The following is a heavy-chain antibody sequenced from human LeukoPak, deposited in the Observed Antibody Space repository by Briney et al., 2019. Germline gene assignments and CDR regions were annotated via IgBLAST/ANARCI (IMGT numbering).Heavy chain of an antibody. CDR3: ARVVGATPNFDY. J-gene: IGHJ4*02. Sequence: GGSLRLSCAASGFTFSSYGMHWVRQAPGKGLEWVAFIRYDGSNKYYADSVKGRFTISRDNSKNTLYLQMNSLRAEDTAVYYCARVVGATPNFDYWGQGTLVTVSS. V-gene: IGHV3-30*02. CDR2: IRYDGSNK. CDR1: GFTFSSYG. D-gene: IGHD1-26*01.